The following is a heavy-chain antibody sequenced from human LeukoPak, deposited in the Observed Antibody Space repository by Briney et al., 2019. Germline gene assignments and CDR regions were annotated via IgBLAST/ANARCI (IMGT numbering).Heavy chain of an antibody. CDR2: IYYSGST. V-gene: IGHV4-61*01. J-gene: IGHJ4*02. CDR1: GGSVSSGSYY. Sequence: SETLSLTCTVSGGSVSSGSYYWSWIRQPPGKGLEWIGYIYYSGSTNYNPSLKSRVTISVDESKNQFSLKLSSVTAADTAVYYCARATGYSYGPMDYRGQGTLVTVSS. D-gene: IGHD5-18*01. CDR3: ARATGYSYGPMDY.